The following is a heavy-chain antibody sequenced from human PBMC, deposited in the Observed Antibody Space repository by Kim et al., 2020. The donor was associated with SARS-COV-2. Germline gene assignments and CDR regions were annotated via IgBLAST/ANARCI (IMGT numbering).Heavy chain of an antibody. D-gene: IGHD4-17*01. CDR3: ARDFSSGDYENWFDP. V-gene: IGHV1-69*01. Sequence: QKFQGRVTITADESTSTAYMELSSLRSEDTAVYYCARDFSSGDYENWFDPWGQGTLVTVSS. J-gene: IGHJ5*02.